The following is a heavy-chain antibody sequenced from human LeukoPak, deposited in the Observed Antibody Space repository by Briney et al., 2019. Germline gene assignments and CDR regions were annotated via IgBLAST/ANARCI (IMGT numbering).Heavy chain of an antibody. V-gene: IGHV4-39*07. CDR3: ARDSLVLYESYMDV. Sequence: SETLSLTCTVSGGSISSSSYYWGWLRQPPGKGLEWIGSIYYSGSTYYNPSLKSRVTISVDTSKNQFSLKLSSVTAADTAVYYCARDSLVLYESYMDVWGKGTTVTVSS. J-gene: IGHJ6*03. D-gene: IGHD2-8*01. CDR1: GGSISSSSYY. CDR2: IYYSGST.